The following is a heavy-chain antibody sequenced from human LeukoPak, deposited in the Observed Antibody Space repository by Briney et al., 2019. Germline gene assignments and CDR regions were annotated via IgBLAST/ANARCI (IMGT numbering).Heavy chain of an antibody. CDR1: GGSISSSSYY. CDR2: IYYSGSI. J-gene: IGHJ4*02. CDR3: ARHHEWIRAAYGGFFDY. D-gene: IGHD4-23*01. Sequence: KSSETLSLTCCVSGGSISSSSYYWGWIRQPPGKGLEWIGSIYYSGSIFYNPSLKSRVTISVDTSKNQFSLKLNSVTAADTAVYYCARHHEWIRAAYGGFFDYWGQGTLVTVSS. V-gene: IGHV4-39*01.